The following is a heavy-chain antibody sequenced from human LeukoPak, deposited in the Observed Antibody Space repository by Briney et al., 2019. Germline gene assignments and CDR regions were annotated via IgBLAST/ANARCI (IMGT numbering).Heavy chain of an antibody. CDR2: IKSKTDGGTT. V-gene: IGHV3-15*01. D-gene: IGHD1-26*01. J-gene: IGHJ4*02. Sequence: SWVRQAPGKGLEWVGRIKSKTDGGTTDYAAPVKGRFTISRDDSKNTLYLQMNSLKTEDTAVYYCTTDMLGYSGSYGDYWGQGTLVTVSS. CDR3: TTDMLGYSGSYGDY.